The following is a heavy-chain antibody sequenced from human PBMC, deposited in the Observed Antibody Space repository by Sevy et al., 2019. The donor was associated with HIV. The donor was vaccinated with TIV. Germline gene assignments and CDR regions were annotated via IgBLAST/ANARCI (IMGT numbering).Heavy chain of an antibody. V-gene: IGHV3-7*01. Sequence: GGSLRLSCAASGFTFSSYWLNWVRQAPGKGLEWVANIKQDGSERYYVDSVKGRFTISRDNAKNSLYLQMNSLRAEDTAVYYCARGSFSSSASCDSGGYHYRGQGTLVTVSS. J-gene: IGHJ4*02. CDR2: IKQDGSER. CDR1: GFTFSSYW. D-gene: IGHD2-2*01. CDR3: ARGSFSSSASCDSGGYHY.